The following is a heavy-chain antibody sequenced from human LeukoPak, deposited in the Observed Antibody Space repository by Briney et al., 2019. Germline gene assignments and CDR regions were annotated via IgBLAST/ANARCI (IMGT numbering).Heavy chain of an antibody. CDR3: ARDSSGMAH. CDR2: IWYDGSNK. V-gene: IGHV3-33*01. Sequence: GGSLRLSCAASGFTFSSCGMHWVRQAPGKGLEWVAVIWYDGSNKYYADSVKGRFTISRDNSKNTLYLQMNSLRAEDTAVYYCARDSSGMAHWGQGTLVNVSS. CDR1: GFTFSSCG. J-gene: IGHJ4*02. D-gene: IGHD3-10*01.